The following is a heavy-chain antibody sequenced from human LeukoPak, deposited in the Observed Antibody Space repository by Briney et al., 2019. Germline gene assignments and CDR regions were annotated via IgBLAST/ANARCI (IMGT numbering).Heavy chain of an antibody. CDR3: TTDPGIVGATTPGRVNATPDY. D-gene: IGHD1-26*01. CDR1: GFTFSNAW. J-gene: IGHJ4*02. Sequence: GGSLRLSCAASGFTFSNAWMSWVRQAPGKGLEWVGRIKSKTDGGTTDYAAPVKGRFTISRDDSKNTLYLQMNSLKTEDTAVYYCTTDPGIVGATTPGRVNATPDYWGQGTLVAVSS. V-gene: IGHV3-15*01. CDR2: IKSKTDGGTT.